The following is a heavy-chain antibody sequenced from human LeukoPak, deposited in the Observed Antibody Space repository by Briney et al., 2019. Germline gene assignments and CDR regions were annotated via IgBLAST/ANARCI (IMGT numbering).Heavy chain of an antibody. J-gene: IGHJ4*02. CDR1: GFTVSSNY. Sequence: PGGSLRLSCAASGFTVSSNYMSWVRQAPGKGLEWVSVIYSGGSTYYADSVKGRFTISRDNSKNTLYLQMNNLRAEDTAVYYCARGYSYGYARYFDYWGQGTLVTVSS. CDR2: IYSGGST. V-gene: IGHV3-66*01. CDR3: ARGYSYGYARYFDY. D-gene: IGHD5-18*01.